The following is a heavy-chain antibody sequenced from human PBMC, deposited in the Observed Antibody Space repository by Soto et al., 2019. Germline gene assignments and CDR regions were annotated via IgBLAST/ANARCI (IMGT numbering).Heavy chain of an antibody. CDR1: GGSIISGGYY. J-gene: IGHJ3*02. V-gene: IGHV4-31*03. CDR2: IYYSGST. CDR3: ARGVYCGGDCYTLDAFDI. D-gene: IGHD2-21*02. Sequence: PSETLSLTCTVSGGSIISGGYYWSWIRQHPGKGLEWIGYIYYSGSTYYNPSLKSRVTISVDTSKNQFSLKLSSVTAADTAVYYCARGVYCGGDCYTLDAFDIWGQGTMVTVSS.